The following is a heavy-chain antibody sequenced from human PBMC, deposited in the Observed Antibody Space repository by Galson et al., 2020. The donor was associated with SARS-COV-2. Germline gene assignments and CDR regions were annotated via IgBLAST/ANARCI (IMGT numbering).Heavy chain of an antibody. V-gene: IGHV4-39*07. CDR3: ARDRPNYYDSSGHDAFDI. D-gene: IGHD3-22*01. J-gene: IGHJ3*02. CDR1: GGSISSSGYY. Sequence: ASENLSLTCNVSGGSISSSGYYWGWIRQPTWKGLEWIGSIYYSGSTSYNPSLKSRVTISVDTSKNQFSLKLSSVTAADTAVYYCARDRPNYYDSSGHDAFDIWGQGTMVTVSS. CDR2: IYYSGST.